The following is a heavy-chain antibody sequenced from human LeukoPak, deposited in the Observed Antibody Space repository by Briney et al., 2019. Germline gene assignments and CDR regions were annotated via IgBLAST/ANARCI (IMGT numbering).Heavy chain of an antibody. D-gene: IGHD3-10*01. CDR1: GYTFTTYD. Sequence: ASVKASCKASGYTFTTYDINWVRQATGQGLEWMGWMNPNSGNTGYAQKFQGRVTMTRNTSISTAYMELSSLRSEDTAVYYCARGKRSGFLNWFDPWGQGTLVTVSS. J-gene: IGHJ5*02. CDR2: MNPNSGNT. V-gene: IGHV1-8*01. CDR3: ARGKRSGFLNWFDP.